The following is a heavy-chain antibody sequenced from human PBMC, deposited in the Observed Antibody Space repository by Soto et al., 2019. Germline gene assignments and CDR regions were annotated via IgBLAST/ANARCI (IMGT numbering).Heavy chain of an antibody. J-gene: IGHJ5*02. Sequence: SETLSLTCTVSGGSISSYYWSWIRQPPGKGLEWIGYIYYSGSTNYNPSLKSRVTISVDTSKNQFSLKLSSVTAADTAVYYCAREGIAVAGYNWFDPWGQGTLVTVSS. CDR2: IYYSGST. CDR3: AREGIAVAGYNWFDP. CDR1: GGSISSYY. V-gene: IGHV4-59*01. D-gene: IGHD6-19*01.